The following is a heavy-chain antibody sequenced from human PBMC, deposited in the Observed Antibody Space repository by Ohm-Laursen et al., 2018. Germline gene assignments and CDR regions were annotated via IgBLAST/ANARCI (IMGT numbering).Heavy chain of an antibody. CDR2: INHSRST. V-gene: IGHV4-34*01. CDR3: ARGFSGWWGRIDY. J-gene: IGHJ4*02. Sequence: TLSLTCAVYGGSFSGYYWNWIRQPPGKGLEWIGEINHSRSTKYNSSFKSRVTISVDTSKDQFSLKLSPLTAADTAVYYCARGFSGWWGRIDYWGQGILVTVSS. CDR1: GGSFSGYY. D-gene: IGHD6-19*01.